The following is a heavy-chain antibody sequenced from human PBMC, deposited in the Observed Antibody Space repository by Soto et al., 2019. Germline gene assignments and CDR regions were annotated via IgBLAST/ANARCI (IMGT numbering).Heavy chain of an antibody. CDR3: AIIPPPTVDY. J-gene: IGHJ4*02. CDR1: GFTFSNYD. V-gene: IGHV3-30*03. Sequence: QVQLVESGGGVVQPGRSLRLSCAASGFTFSNYDMHWVRQAPGKGLEWVAAISYDGSNRYYADSVKGRFTISRDISKNTLYLQMNSLRLEDTAMYYCAIIPPPTVDYWGQGTLVTVFS. CDR2: ISYDGSNR. D-gene: IGHD4-17*01.